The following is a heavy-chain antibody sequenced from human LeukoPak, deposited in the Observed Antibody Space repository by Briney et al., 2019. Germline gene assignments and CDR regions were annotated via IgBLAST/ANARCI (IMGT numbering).Heavy chain of an antibody. CDR1: GGSFSGYY. J-gene: IGHJ4*02. Sequence: ETLSLSCAVYGGSFSGYYLSWIRQPPGQGLEWVSAISGSGGSTYYADSVKGRFTISRDNSKNTLYLQVNSLRADDTAVYYCAKDRAMTRGYFDYWGQGTLVTVSS. D-gene: IGHD4-11*01. CDR3: AKDRAMTRGYFDY. V-gene: IGHV3-23*01. CDR2: ISGSGGST.